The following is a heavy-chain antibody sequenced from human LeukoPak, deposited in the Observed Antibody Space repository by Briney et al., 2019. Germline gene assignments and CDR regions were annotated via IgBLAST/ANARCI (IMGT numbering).Heavy chain of an antibody. J-gene: IGHJ4*02. Sequence: PSETLSLTCTVSGASISSGGYFWSWIRQPPGKGLEWIGYIYHIGNTYYNPSLESRVTMSVDKSKSQFSLSLASVTVADTAVYYCARERPLDTVVSQDFWGQGTLVIVSS. CDR2: IYHIGNT. CDR3: ARERPLDTVVSQDF. CDR1: GASISSGGYF. V-gene: IGHV4-30-2*01. D-gene: IGHD4-23*01.